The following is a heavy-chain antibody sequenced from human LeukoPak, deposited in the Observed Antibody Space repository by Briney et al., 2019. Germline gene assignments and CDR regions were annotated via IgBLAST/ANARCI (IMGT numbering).Heavy chain of an antibody. V-gene: IGHV4-34*01. CDR3: ARGHGSSGYAFDI. D-gene: IGHD3-22*01. CDR1: GGSFSGYY. J-gene: IGHJ3*02. Sequence: SETLSLTCAVYGGSFSGYYWSWIRQPPGKGLEWIGEINHSGSTNYNPSLKSRVTISVDTSKNQFSLKLSSVTAADTAVYYCARGHGSSGYAFDIWGQGTMVTVSS. CDR2: INHSGST.